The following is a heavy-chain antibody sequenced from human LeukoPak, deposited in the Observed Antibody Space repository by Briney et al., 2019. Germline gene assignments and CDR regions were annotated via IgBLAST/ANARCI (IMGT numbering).Heavy chain of an antibody. Sequence: SETLSLTCTVSGYSISSGYYWSWIRQPAGKGLEWIGRIYTSGSTNYNPSLKSRVTMSVDTSKNQFSLKLSSVTAADTAVYYCARDLSRSSWYGYWFDPWGQGTLVTVS. CDR2: IYTSGST. D-gene: IGHD6-13*01. CDR3: ARDLSRSSWYGYWFDP. CDR1: GYSISSGYY. J-gene: IGHJ5*02. V-gene: IGHV4-4*07.